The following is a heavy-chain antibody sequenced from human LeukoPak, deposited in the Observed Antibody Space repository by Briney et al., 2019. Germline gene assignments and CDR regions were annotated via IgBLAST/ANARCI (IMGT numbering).Heavy chain of an antibody. CDR3: AKDGYGSGSYYTLNFDY. J-gene: IGHJ4*02. D-gene: IGHD3-10*01. Sequence: GGSLRLPCAASGFTFISYAMSWVRQAPGKGLEWVSTISGSGVSTYFADSVKGRFTISRDNSKNTLYLQMNSLRAEDTAVYYCAKDGYGSGSYYTLNFDYWGQGTLVTVSS. V-gene: IGHV3-23*01. CDR1: GFTFISYA. CDR2: ISGSGVST.